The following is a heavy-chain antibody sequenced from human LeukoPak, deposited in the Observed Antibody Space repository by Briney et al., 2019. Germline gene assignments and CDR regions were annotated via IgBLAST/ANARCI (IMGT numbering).Heavy chain of an antibody. V-gene: IGHV3-20*04. CDR3: ARGSVQLWLRDTYYYMDV. J-gene: IGHJ6*03. D-gene: IGHD5-18*01. CDR1: GFTFDDYA. Sequence: GGSLRLSCAASGFTFDDYAMNWVRQVPGRGLEWVSGINWNGRITEYADSVKDRFTISRQNTKNSLYLYMNNLGGEDTALYFCARGSVQLWLRDTYYYMDVWGKGTAVTVSS. CDR2: INWNGRIT.